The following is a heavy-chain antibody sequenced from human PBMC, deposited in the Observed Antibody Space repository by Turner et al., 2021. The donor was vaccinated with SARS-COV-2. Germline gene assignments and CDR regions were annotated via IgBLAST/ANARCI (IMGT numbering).Heavy chain of an antibody. CDR1: GSTFPDHY. Sequence: QVQLVQFGAEVKKPGASVKVPCKASGSTFPDHYLHWVRQAPGQGLEWMGWINPHSGATTYAQKFQDSVTLTRYTSISTAYMELRRLNFNDTAVYSCAMGRDELNMEVWGQGTTVIVSS. CDR2: INPHSGAT. J-gene: IGHJ6*02. CDR3: AMGRDELNMEV. V-gene: IGHV1-2*02. D-gene: IGHD3-10*01.